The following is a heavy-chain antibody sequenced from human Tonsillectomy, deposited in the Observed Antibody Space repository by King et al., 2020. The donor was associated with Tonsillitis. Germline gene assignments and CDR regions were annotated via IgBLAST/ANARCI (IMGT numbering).Heavy chain of an antibody. CDR1: GLSSYW. CDR3: AADFTGYYDA. CDR2: INPEETTT. D-gene: IGHD3-9*01. V-gene: IGHV3-74*01. Sequence: VQVVESGGGLVQPGGSLRLSCAASGLSSYWVHWVRQAPGKGLVWVSRINPEETTTNYADSVKGRFTISRDNTKNTVYLQMNSLRGEDTALYYCAADFTGYYDAWGQGTMVTVSS. J-gene: IGHJ3*01.